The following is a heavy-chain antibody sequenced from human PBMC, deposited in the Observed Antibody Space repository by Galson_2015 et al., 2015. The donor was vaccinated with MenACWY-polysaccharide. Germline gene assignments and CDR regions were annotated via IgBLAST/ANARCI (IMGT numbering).Heavy chain of an antibody. Sequence: SLRLSCAASGFTFSSYAIHWVRQAPGKGLEWVAVISYDGSNKYYADSVKDRSTISRDNSKNTLYLQMNSLRVEDTAVYYCARSYCSRTSCDGMDVWGQGTTVTVSS. CDR1: GFTFSSYA. CDR3: ARSYCSRTSCDGMDV. CDR2: ISYDGSNK. V-gene: IGHV3-30-3*01. J-gene: IGHJ6*02. D-gene: IGHD2-2*01.